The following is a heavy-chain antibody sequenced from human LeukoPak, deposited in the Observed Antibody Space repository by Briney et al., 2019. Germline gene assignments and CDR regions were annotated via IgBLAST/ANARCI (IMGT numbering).Heavy chain of an antibody. Sequence: GGSLRLSCATTGFTFSAYAMSWVRQAPEKGLEWVATITGAGDATYHAASVMGRFTVSRDNSKNTLSLQMSSLRGEDTAVYYCAKSRGSGTYTFDYWGQGILVTVS. CDR1: GFTFSAYA. J-gene: IGHJ4*02. D-gene: IGHD3-10*01. V-gene: IGHV3-23*01. CDR2: ITGAGDAT. CDR3: AKSRGSGTYTFDY.